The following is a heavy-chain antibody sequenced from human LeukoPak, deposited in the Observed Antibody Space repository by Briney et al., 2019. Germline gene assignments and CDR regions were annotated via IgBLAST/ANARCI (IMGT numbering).Heavy chain of an antibody. CDR2: IYYSGTT. V-gene: IGHV4-39*01. Sequence: SETLSLTCTVSGGSFSSSDYYWGWIRQPPGKGMEWIGSIYYSGTTYYNPSLKSRVTISVDTSKKQFSLKLRSVTAADTAVYYCARHEWGITNAFDIWGQGTMVTVSS. CDR3: ARHEWGITNAFDI. CDR1: GGSFSSSDYY. J-gene: IGHJ3*02. D-gene: IGHD1-14*01.